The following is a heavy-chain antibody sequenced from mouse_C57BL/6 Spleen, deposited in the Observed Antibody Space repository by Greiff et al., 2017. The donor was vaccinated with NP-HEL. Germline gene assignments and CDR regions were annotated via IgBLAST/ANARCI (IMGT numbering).Heavy chain of an antibody. V-gene: IGHV1-50*01. CDR2: IDPSDSYT. D-gene: IGHD2-4*01. Sequence: QVQLHQPGAELVKPGASVKLSCKASGYTFTSYWMQWVKQRPGQGLEWIGEIDPSDSYTNYNQKFKGKATLTVDTSSSTAYMQLSSLTSEDSAVYYCARKTVYYDYLYAMDYWGQGTSVTVSS. CDR3: ARKTVYYDYLYAMDY. CDR1: GYTFTSYW. J-gene: IGHJ4*01.